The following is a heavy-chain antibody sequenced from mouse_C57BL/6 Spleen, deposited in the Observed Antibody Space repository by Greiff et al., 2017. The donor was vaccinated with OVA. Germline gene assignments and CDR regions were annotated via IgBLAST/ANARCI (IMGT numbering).Heavy chain of an antibody. Sequence: QVQLQQSGAELVRPGASVTLSCKASGYTFTDYEMHWVKQTPVHGLEWIGAIDPETGGTAYNQKFKGKAILTADKSSSTAYMELRSLTSEDSAVDYCTRRSYDYHAMDYWGQGTSVTVSS. J-gene: IGHJ4*01. CDR2: IDPETGGT. CDR1: GYTFTDYE. CDR3: TRRSYDYHAMDY. V-gene: IGHV1-15*01.